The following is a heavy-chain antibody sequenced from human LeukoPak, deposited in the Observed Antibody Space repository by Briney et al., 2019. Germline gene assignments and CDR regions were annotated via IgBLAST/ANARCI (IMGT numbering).Heavy chain of an antibody. J-gene: IGHJ5*02. CDR2: ISGSGGSI. V-gene: IGHV3-23*01. CDR3: ARDGLLWFWELPSWFDP. Sequence: GGSLRLSCAASGFMFSDYAMSWVRQAPGKGLEWVSSISGSGGSIYDADSVKGRFTISRDNSKNTLYLQMNSLRAEDTAVYYCARDGLLWFWELPSWFDPWGQGTMVTVSS. D-gene: IGHD3-10*01. CDR1: GFMFSDYA.